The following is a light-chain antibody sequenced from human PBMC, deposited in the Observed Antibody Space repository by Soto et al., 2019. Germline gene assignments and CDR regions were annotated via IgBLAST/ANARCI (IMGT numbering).Light chain of an antibody. J-gene: IGLJ2*01. CDR1: SSDVGGYNY. Sequence: QSALTQPASVSGSPGQSITISCTGTSSDVGGYNYVSWYQQLPGAAPKLLIYDNGKRPSGIPDRFSGSQSGTSATLGITGLQTGDEADYYCGTWDNSLSAVFGGGTKLTVL. CDR3: GTWDNSLSAV. V-gene: IGLV1-51*01. CDR2: DNG.